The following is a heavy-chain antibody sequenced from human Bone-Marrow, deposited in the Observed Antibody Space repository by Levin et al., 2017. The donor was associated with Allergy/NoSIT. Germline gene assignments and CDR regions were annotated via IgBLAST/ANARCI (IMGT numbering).Heavy chain of an antibody. CDR2: IKPDGSDK. CDR1: GFTLSQYW. D-gene: IGHD2-2*01. CDR3: ARDSFSTSSGLDYYYGMDV. J-gene: IGHJ6*02. V-gene: IGHV3-7*01. Sequence: AGESLKISCVASGFTLSQYWMTWVRQAPGKGLEWVAKIKPDGSDKFYADSLKGRLTISRDNTRKSLSLQINNLRAEDTAVYYCARDSFSTSSGLDYYYGMDVWGQGTTVTVSS.